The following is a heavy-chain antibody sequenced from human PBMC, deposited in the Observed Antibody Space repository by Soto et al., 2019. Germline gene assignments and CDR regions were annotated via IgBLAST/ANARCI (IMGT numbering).Heavy chain of an antibody. Sequence: QVQLVQSGAEVKKPGSSVKVSCKASGGTFSSYAISWVRQAPGQGLEWMGGIIPIFGTANYAQKFQGRVTITADESTSTAYMELSSLRCEDTAVYYCARGAHYYDSSGYYIYYYYYGMDVWGQGTTVTVSS. V-gene: IGHV1-69*01. CDR1: GGTFSSYA. CDR3: ARGAHYYDSSGYYIYYYYYGMDV. CDR2: IIPIFGTA. J-gene: IGHJ6*02. D-gene: IGHD3-22*01.